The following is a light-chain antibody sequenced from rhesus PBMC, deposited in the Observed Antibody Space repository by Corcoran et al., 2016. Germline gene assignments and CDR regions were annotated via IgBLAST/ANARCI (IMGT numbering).Light chain of an antibody. V-gene: IGKV1-28*01. J-gene: IGKJ2*01. Sequence: GDTVTITCRASQGISSYLNWFQQKPGKAPKLLIYAASSLESGVPSRFSGSGSGTEFTLTISSLQPDEFAAYYGLQHNSYPYSFGQGTKVEIK. CDR3: LQHNSYPYS. CDR2: AAS. CDR1: QGISSY.